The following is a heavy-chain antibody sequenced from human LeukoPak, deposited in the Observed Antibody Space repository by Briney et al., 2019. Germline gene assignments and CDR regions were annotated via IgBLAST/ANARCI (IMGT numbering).Heavy chain of an antibody. CDR2: INQDGSDK. Sequence: GGSLRLSCAASGFTFSSYWMSWVRQAPGKGLEWVAKINQDGSDKYYVDSVKGRFTISRDNAKNSLYLQMNSLRAEDTALYYCARDSPGEVVTARGDYWGQGTLVTVSS. J-gene: IGHJ4*02. D-gene: IGHD2-21*02. CDR3: ARDSPGEVVTARGDY. V-gene: IGHV3-7*01. CDR1: GFTFSSYW.